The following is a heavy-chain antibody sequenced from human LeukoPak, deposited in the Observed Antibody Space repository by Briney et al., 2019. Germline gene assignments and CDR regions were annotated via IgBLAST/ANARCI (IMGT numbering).Heavy chain of an antibody. V-gene: IGHV3-21*01. CDR1: GFTFSSYS. D-gene: IGHD3-22*01. CDR3: ARDGYYDSSGYYPPYFQH. CDR2: ISTSSSYI. J-gene: IGHJ1*01. Sequence: PGGSLRLSCAASGFTFSSYSMNWVRQAPGKGLEWVSSISTSSSYIYYAESVKGRSTISRDNAKNSLYLQMNSLRAEDTAVYYCARDGYYDSSGYYPPYFQHWGQGTLVTVSS.